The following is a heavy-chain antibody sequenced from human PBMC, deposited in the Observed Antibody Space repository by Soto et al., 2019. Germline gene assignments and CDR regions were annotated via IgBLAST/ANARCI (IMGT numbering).Heavy chain of an antibody. Sequence: PSETLSLTCAVSGYSISSGYYWGLLLQPPGKGLEWIGSSYHGGSTYYNPSLDSRVTLSIDMTNNHGSLILNSVTAADTAVYYGARVRPWVPYYHDSSPYTFEHWFDTWSQGTLVPVSP. D-gene: IGHD3-22*01. CDR3: ARVRPWVPYYHDSSPYTFEHWFDT. CDR2: SYHGGST. J-gene: IGHJ5*02. V-gene: IGHV4-38-2*01. CDR1: GYSISSGYY.